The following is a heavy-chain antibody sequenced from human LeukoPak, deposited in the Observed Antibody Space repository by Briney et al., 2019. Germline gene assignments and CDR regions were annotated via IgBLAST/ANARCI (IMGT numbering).Heavy chain of an antibody. V-gene: IGHV3-53*05. D-gene: IGHD1-26*01. CDR3: AKDFSGSYYYYYYMDV. J-gene: IGHJ6*03. Sequence: PGGSLRLSCAASGFTVSSNYMSWVRQAPGKGLEWVSVIYSGGSTYYADSVKGRFTISRDNSKNTLYLQMNSLRAEDTAVYYCAKDFSGSYYYYYYMDVWGKGTTVTISS. CDR2: IYSGGST. CDR1: GFTVSSNY.